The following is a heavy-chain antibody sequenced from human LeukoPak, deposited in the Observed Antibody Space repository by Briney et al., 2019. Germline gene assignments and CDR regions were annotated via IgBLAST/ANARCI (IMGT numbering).Heavy chain of an antibody. J-gene: IGHJ4*02. V-gene: IGHV3-23*01. D-gene: IGHD2-8*02. CDR1: GFPFTSYA. CDR2: ISVSGGST. Sequence: PGGSLRLSCAASGFPFTSYAMTWVRQAPGGGVEWVAVISVSGGSTYYADSVKGRFTISRDNSKNTVYLQMNSLRAADTALYYCAKKPGGNYPFDYWGQGTLVTVSS. CDR3: AKKPGGNYPFDY.